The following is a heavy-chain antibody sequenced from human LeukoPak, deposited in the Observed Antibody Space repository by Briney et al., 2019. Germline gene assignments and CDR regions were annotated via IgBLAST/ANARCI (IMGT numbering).Heavy chain of an antibody. V-gene: IGHV3-30*18. Sequence: GGSLRLSCAASGFTFSSYGMHWVRQAPGKGLEWVAIISYDGSNKYYADSVKGRFTISRDNSKNTLYLQMNSLRAEDTAVYYCAKDPSAARSYYFDYWGQGTLVTVSS. CDR3: AKDPSAARSYYFDY. D-gene: IGHD2-2*01. CDR2: ISYDGSNK. J-gene: IGHJ4*02. CDR1: GFTFSSYG.